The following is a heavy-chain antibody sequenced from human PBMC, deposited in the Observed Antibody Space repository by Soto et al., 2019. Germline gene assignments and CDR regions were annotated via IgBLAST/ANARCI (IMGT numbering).Heavy chain of an antibody. CDR3: ARARMVRGIIHYYGMDV. CDR2: IYYSGST. D-gene: IGHD3-10*01. Sequence: QVQLQESGPGLVKSSQTLSLTCTVSGGSISSDGNYWSWIRQHPGKGLEWIGYIYYSGSTNYNPSLKSRVTISVDPSKNQFSLKLNSVTAADTSVYYCARARMVRGIIHYYGMDVWGQGTTVTVPS. J-gene: IGHJ6*02. CDR1: GGSISSDGNY. V-gene: IGHV4-31*03.